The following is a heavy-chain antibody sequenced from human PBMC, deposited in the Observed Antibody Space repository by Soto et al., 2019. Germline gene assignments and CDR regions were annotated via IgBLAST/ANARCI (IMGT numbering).Heavy chain of an antibody. D-gene: IGHD3-9*01. J-gene: IGHJ4*02. CDR2: IYYSGST. Sequence: PSETLSLTCTGSGGSISSSSYYWGWIRQPPGKGLEWIGSIYYSGSTYYNPSLKSRVTISVDTSKNQLSLKLSSVTAADTAVYYCARRYGYYFDYWGQGTLVTVPS. CDR3: ARRYGYYFDY. V-gene: IGHV4-39*07. CDR1: GGSISSSSYY.